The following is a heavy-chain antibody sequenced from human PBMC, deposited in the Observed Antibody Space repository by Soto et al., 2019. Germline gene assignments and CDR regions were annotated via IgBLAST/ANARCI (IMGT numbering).Heavy chain of an antibody. V-gene: IGHV4-34*01. J-gene: IGHJ4*02. Sequence: QVQLQQWGAGLLKPSETLSLTCAVYGGSFSGYYWSWIRQPPGKGLEWIGEINHSGSTNYNPSLKGRVTISVDTSKNQFSLKLSSVTAADTAVYYCASLGLIAAAVDYWGQGTLVTVSS. CDR3: ASLGLIAAAVDY. D-gene: IGHD6-13*01. CDR2: INHSGST. CDR1: GGSFSGYY.